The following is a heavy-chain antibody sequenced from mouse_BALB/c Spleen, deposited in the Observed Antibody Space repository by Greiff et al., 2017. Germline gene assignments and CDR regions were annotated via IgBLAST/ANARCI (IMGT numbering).Heavy chain of an antibody. D-gene: IGHD2-3*01. CDR3: ARDFYDGSYYFDY. V-gene: IGHV2-9*02. J-gene: IGHJ2*01. Sequence: QVQLKQSGPGLVAPSQSLSITCTVSGFSLTSYGVHWVRQPPGKGLEWLGVIWAGGSTNYNSALMSRLSISKDNSKSQVFLKMNSLQTDDTAMYYCARDFYDGSYYFDYWGQGTTLTVSS. CDR2: IWAGGST. CDR1: GFSLTSYG.